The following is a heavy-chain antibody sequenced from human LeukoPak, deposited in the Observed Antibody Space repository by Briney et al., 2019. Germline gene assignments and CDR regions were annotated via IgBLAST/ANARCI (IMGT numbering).Heavy chain of an antibody. CDR1: GSSITSVSHY. CDR3: ARRWGNIVGVTYEY. V-gene: IGHV4-39*01. Sequence: SETLSLTCTISGSSITSVSHYWGLIRQPPGKGLEWIGDIYYTGSTYYSPSLRSRVTMSVHTSENQFSLRLNSVTAVDTAVYYCARRWGNIVGVTYEYWGQGTLVTVSP. J-gene: IGHJ4*02. CDR2: IYYTGST. D-gene: IGHD3-16*01.